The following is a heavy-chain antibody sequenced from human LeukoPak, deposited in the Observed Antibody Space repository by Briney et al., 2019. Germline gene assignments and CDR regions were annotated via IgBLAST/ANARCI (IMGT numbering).Heavy chain of an antibody. CDR2: IIPILGIA. J-gene: IGHJ6*02. CDR1: GGTFSSYA. Sequence: ASVKVSCTASGGTFSSYAISWVRQAPGQGLEWMGRIIPILGIANYAQKSQGRVTITADKSTSTAYMELSSLRSEDTAVYYCARDSHPYLSRYKDSNYYYYYGMDVWGQGTTVTVSS. CDR3: ARDSHPYLSRYKDSNYYYYYGMDV. D-gene: IGHD1-20*01. V-gene: IGHV1-69*04.